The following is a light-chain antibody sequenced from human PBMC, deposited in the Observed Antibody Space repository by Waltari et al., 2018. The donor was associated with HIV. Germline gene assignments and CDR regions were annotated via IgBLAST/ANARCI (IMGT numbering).Light chain of an antibody. CDR1: QGISSW. V-gene: IGKV1-12*01. CDR3: QQANSFPST. CDR2: VAS. J-gene: IGKJ5*01. Sequence: DILMTQSPATVSVSVGDRATITCRASQGISSWLAWYQQKPGKAPKLLIYVASTVESGIPSRFSGSGSGTEFTLTISSLQPEDFATYYCQQANSFPSTFGQGTQLEIK.